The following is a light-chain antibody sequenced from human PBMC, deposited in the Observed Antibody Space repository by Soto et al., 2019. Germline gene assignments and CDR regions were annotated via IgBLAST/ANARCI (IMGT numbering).Light chain of an antibody. CDR2: DVS. V-gene: IGLV2-14*03. CDR3: SSYSSSSSPVV. CDR1: ISDVGGSNY. Sequence: QSALTQPASVSGSPGQLITISCSGTISDVGGSNYVSWYQHHPGKAPRLMIFDVSNRPSGISNRFSGSKSGSTASLTISGLQAEDEADYYCSSYSSSSSPVVFGGGTKVTVL. J-gene: IGLJ2*01.